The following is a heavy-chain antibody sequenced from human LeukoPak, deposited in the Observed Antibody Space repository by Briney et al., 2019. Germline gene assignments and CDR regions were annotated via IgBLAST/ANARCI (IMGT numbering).Heavy chain of an antibody. Sequence: PGGSLRLSCAASGFTFNKFAMSWVRQAPGKGLEWVSSISGSGSNTYYADSAKGRITISRDNSENTLYLQMNSLRAEDTAVYYCARADYDSSGFDAFDIWGQGTMVTVSS. CDR3: ARADYDSSGFDAFDI. CDR1: GFTFNKFA. J-gene: IGHJ3*02. V-gene: IGHV3-23*01. D-gene: IGHD3-22*01. CDR2: ISGSGSNT.